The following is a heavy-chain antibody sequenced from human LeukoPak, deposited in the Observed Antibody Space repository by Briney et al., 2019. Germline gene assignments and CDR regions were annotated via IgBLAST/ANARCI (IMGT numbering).Heavy chain of an antibody. Sequence: SETLSLTCTVSGGSISSSSYYWGWIRQPPGKGLEWIGSIYYSGSTYYNPSLKSRVTISVDTSKNQFSLKLSSMTAADTDVYYCARSDYYGSGPYYMDVWGKGTTVTVSS. D-gene: IGHD3-10*01. CDR2: IYYSGST. J-gene: IGHJ6*03. CDR3: ARSDYYGSGPYYMDV. CDR1: GGSISSSSYY. V-gene: IGHV4-39*01.